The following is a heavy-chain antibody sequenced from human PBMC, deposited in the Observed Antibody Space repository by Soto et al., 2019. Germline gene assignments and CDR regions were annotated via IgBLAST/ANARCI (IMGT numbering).Heavy chain of an antibody. Sequence: SLRLSCAASGFTFSSYGMHWVRQAPGKGLEVVAVISYDGSYKYYADSVKGRFTISRDNSKNTLYLQMNSLRAEDTAVYYCAKWNGGFDYWGQGTLVTVSS. J-gene: IGHJ4*02. D-gene: IGHD3-16*01. V-gene: IGHV3-30*18. CDR1: GFTFSSYG. CDR3: AKWNGGFDY. CDR2: ISYDGSYK.